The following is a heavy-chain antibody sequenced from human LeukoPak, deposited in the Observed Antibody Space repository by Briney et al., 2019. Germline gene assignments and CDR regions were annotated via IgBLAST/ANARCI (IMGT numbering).Heavy chain of an antibody. D-gene: IGHD2-15*01. CDR3: AKGTVVVAATLWFDP. J-gene: IGHJ5*02. CDR1: GFTFSSYA. CDR2: ISGSGGST. Sequence: PGGSLRLSCATSGFTFSSYAMSWVRQAPGKGLEWVSAISGSGGSTYYADSVKGRFTISRDNSKNTLYLQMNSLRAEDTAVYYCAKGTVVVAATLWFDPWGQGTLVTVSS. V-gene: IGHV3-23*01.